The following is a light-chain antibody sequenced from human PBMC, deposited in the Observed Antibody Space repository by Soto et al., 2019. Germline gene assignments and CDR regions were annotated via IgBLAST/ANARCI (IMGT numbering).Light chain of an antibody. V-gene: IGLV2-8*01. CDR3: QTWGTGIWV. CDR1: SGDVGGYNH. J-gene: IGLJ3*02. CDR2: EVI. Sequence: QSALTQPPSASGSPGQSVTISCTGTSGDVGGYNHVSWYQQHPGKAPKLIIYEVIKRPSGVPDRFSGSKYGNTASLTVSGLQAEDEADYYCQTWGTGIWVFGGGTKLTVL.